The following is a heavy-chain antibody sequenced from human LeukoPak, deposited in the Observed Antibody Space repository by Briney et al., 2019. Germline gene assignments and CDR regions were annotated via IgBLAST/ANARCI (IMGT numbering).Heavy chain of an antibody. Sequence: GGSLRPSCAASGFTFSSYSMNWVRQAPGKGLEWVSSISSSSYIYYADSVKGRFTISRDNAKNSLYLQMNSLRAEDTAVYYCARGYDSSGYEFDYWGQGTLVTVSS. J-gene: IGHJ4*02. CDR1: GFTFSSYS. V-gene: IGHV3-21*01. CDR2: ISSSSYI. CDR3: ARGYDSSGYEFDY. D-gene: IGHD3-22*01.